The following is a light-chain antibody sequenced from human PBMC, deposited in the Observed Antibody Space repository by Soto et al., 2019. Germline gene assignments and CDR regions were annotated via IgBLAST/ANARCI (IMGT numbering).Light chain of an antibody. CDR2: EVS. Sequence: QSVLTQPPSASGSPGQSVTISCTGTSSDVGGYNYVSWYQQHPGKAPKLMIYEVSKRPSGVPDRFSGSKSGNTASLTVSGLQAEDEADYYCSSYAGRNNLGVFGGGTKLTVL. V-gene: IGLV2-8*01. J-gene: IGLJ3*02. CDR1: SSDVGGYNY. CDR3: SSYAGRNNLGV.